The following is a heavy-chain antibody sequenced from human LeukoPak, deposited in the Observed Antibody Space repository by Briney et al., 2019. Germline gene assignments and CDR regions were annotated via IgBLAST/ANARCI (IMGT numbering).Heavy chain of an antibody. J-gene: IGHJ6*04. CDR3: ARAYGSGSSPRYYYYYGMDV. Sequence: PGGSLRLSCAASGFTFSSYAMSWVRQAPGKGLEWVSSISSSSSYIYYADSVKGRFTISRDNAKNSLYLQMNSLRAEDTAVYYCARAYGSGSSPRYYYYYGMDVWGKGTTVTVSS. CDR2: ISSSSSYI. D-gene: IGHD3-10*01. V-gene: IGHV3-21*01. CDR1: GFTFSSYA.